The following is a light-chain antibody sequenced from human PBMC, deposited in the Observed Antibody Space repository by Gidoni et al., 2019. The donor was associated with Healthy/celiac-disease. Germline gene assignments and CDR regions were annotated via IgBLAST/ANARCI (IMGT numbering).Light chain of an antibody. V-gene: IGKV1-5*01. J-gene: IGKJ2*01. CDR1: QSTSSW. CDR2: DAS. Sequence: DIQMTQSPSTLSASVGHRVTITCRASQSTSSWLAWYQQKPGKAPKLLIYDASSLESGVPSRFSGSGSGTEFTLTISSLQPDDFATYYCQQYNSYPYTFGQGTKLEIK. CDR3: QQYNSYPYT.